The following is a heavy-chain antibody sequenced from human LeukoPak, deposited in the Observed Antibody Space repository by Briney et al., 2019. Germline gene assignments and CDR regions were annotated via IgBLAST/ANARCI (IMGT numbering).Heavy chain of an antibody. CDR3: ARGSPGY. V-gene: IGHV3-48*03. Sequence: PGGSLRLSCAASGFTFSNYEMNWVRQAPGKGLECVSYNTSSGNTIYYANSVKGRFTISRDNAKNSLYLQKHSLRAEDTAVYYCARGSPGYWGQGTLVTVSS. J-gene: IGHJ4*02. CDR1: GFTFSNYE. CDR2: NTSSGNTI.